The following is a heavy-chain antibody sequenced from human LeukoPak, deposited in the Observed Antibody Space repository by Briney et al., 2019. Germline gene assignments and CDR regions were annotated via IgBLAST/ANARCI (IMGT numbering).Heavy chain of an antibody. D-gene: IGHD3-22*01. CDR3: ARSYYYDSSGYLYS. CDR2: IKQDGSEK. Sequence: GGSLRLSCAASGFTFSSYWMSWVRQAPGKGLEWVANIKQDGSEKYYVDSVKGRFTISRDNAKNSLYLQMNSLRAEDTAVYYCARSYYYDSSGYLYSWGQGTLVTVSS. J-gene: IGHJ4*02. CDR1: GFTFSSYW. V-gene: IGHV3-7*01.